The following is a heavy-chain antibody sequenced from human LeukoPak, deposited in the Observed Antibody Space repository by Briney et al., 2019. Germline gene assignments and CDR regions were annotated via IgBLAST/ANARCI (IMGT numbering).Heavy chain of an antibody. V-gene: IGHV4-34*01. CDR1: GGSFSGYY. Sequence: SETLSLTCAVYGGSFSGYYWRWIRQPPGKGLEWMGEINHSGSTNYNPSLKSRVTISVDTSKNQFSLKLSSVTAADTAVYYCARGEIVPAAIYRQDYYYYYYMDVWGKGTTVTISS. J-gene: IGHJ6*03. CDR2: INHSGST. CDR3: ARGEIVPAAIYRQDYYYYYYMDV. D-gene: IGHD2-2*02.